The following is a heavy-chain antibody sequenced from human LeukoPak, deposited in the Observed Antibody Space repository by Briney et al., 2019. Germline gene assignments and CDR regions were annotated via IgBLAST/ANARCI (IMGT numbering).Heavy chain of an antibody. CDR1: GGTFSSYA. V-gene: IGHV1-69*13. D-gene: IGHD5-18*01. CDR2: IIPIFGTA. Sequence: ASVNVSCKASGGTFSSYAISWVRQAPGQGLEWMGGIIPIFGTANYAQKFQGRVTITADESTSTAYMELSSLRSEDTAVYYCASSVRGYGYNWFDPWGQGTLVTVSS. CDR3: ASSVRGYGYNWFDP. J-gene: IGHJ5*02.